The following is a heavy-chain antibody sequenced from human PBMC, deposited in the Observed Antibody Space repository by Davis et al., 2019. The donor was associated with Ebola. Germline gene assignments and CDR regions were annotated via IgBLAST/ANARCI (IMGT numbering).Heavy chain of an antibody. D-gene: IGHD3-10*02. CDR1: GGSINSSSHY. V-gene: IGHV4-39*07. J-gene: IGHJ4*02. CDR3: ARDDVPGLLDS. Sequence: GSLRLSCIVSGGSINSSSHYWGWIRQPPGRDLQWIASLYYVGYTYYNPSLKSRVTMSVDTSKNQFSLTLTSMTVADSAVYYCARDDVPGLLDSWGLGARVIVSS. CDR2: LYYVGYT.